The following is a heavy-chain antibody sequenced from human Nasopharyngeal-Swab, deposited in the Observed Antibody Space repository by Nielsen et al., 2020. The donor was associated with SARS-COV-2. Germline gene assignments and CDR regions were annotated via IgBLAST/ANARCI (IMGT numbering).Heavy chain of an antibody. CDR1: GDRVSNDRVA. CDR2: TYYRSEWYN. J-gene: IGHJ4*02. V-gene: IGHV6-1*01. D-gene: IGHD3-16*01. CDR3: ARDEGAHNS. Sequence: SQTHSLTRAISGDRVSNDRVAWNWIRQSPSRGVEWLGRTYYRSEWYNDYAVSVKSRITIKPDPSNNQFSLQLNSVTPEDTAVYYCARDEGAHNSWGQGTLVTVSS.